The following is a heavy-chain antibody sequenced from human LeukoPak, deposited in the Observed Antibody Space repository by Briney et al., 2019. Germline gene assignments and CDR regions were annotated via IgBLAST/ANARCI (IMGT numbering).Heavy chain of an antibody. J-gene: IGHJ3*02. D-gene: IGHD6-19*01. CDR1: GFTFSSYG. Sequence: GGSLRLSCAASGFTFSSYGMHWVRQAPGKGLEWVAFIRYDGSNKYYADSVKGRFTISRDNAKNSLYLQMNSLGAEDTALYYCARDIVLIAVAVRGSFDIWGQGTMVTVSS. V-gene: IGHV3-30*02. CDR3: ARDIVLIAVAVRGSFDI. CDR2: IRYDGSNK.